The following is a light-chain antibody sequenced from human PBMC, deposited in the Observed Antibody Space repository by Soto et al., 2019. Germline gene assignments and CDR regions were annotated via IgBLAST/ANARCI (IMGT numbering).Light chain of an antibody. V-gene: IGKV3-20*01. CDR3: QQYGDSSWT. J-gene: IGKJ1*01. Sequence: ENVLTQSPGTLSLSPGERATLFCRASQSVSSNYLAWYQQKKPGQAPRLLIYGASSRATGVPDRFSGSGSGTDFTLAISRLEPEDFAVYYCQQYGDSSWTFGQGTRVEIK. CDR2: GAS. CDR1: QSVSSNY.